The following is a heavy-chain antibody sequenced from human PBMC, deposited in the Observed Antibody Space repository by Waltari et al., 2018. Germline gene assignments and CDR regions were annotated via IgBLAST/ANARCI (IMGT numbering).Heavy chain of an antibody. CDR2: TIPSFGTA. CDR1: GGTFSSYA. D-gene: IGHD6-6*01. V-gene: IGHV1-69*01. Sequence: QVQLVQSGAEVKKPGSSVKVSCKASGGTFSSYAISWVRQAPGQGLEWMGGTIPSFGTANYAQKFQGRVTITADESTSTAYMELSSLRSEDTAVYYCARHHVRRAFDIWGQGTMVTVSS. J-gene: IGHJ3*02. CDR3: ARHHVRRAFDI.